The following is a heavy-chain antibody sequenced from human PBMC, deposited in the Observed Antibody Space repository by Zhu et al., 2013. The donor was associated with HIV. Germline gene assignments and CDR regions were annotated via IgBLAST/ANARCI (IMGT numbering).Heavy chain of an antibody. J-gene: IGHJ6*02. D-gene: IGHD3-3*01. CDR2: IIPIFGTA. Sequence: QVQLVQSGAEVKKPGSSVKVSCKASGGTFSSYAISWVRQAPGQGLEWMGGIIPIFGTANYAQKFQGRVTITADKSTSTAYMELSSLRSEDTAVYYCARGTIFGVVIIHYYGMDVWGQGTTVTVSS. CDR3: ARGTIFGVVIIHYYGMDV. V-gene: IGHV1-69*06. CDR1: GGTFSSYA.